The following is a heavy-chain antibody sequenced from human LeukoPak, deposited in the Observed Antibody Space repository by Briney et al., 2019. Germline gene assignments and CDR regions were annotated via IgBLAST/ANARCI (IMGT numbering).Heavy chain of an antibody. CDR3: ARDGATIFVRPFDP. CDR1: GFTFSSYA. J-gene: IGHJ5*02. Sequence: TGGSLRLSCAASGFTFSSYAMHWVRQAPGKGLEWVAVISYDGSNRYYADSVKGRFTISRDNSKNTLYLQMNSLRAEDTAVYYCARDGATIFVRPFDPWGQGTLVTVSS. V-gene: IGHV3-30-3*01. CDR2: ISYDGSNR. D-gene: IGHD5-12*01.